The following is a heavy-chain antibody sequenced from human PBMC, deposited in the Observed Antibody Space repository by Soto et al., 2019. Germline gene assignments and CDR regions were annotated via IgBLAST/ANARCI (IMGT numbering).Heavy chain of an antibody. CDR3: ARAVYCSGGSCYRFDY. V-gene: IGHV3-53*04. CDR2: IYSGGST. CDR1: GFTVSSNY. Sequence: ESGGGLVQPGGSLRLSCAASGFTVSSNYMSWVRQAPGKGLEWVSVIYSGGSTYYADSVKGRFTISRHNSKNTLYLQMNSLRAEDTAVYYCARAVYCSGGSCYRFDYWGQGTLVTVSS. J-gene: IGHJ4*02. D-gene: IGHD2-15*01.